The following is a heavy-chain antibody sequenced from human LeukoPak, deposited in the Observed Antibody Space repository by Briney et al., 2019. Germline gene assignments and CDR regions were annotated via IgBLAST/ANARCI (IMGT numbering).Heavy chain of an antibody. J-gene: IGHJ4*02. V-gene: IGHV1-46*01. Sequence: GASVKVSCKASGYTFTSYYMHWVRQAPGQGLEWMGIINPSGGSTSYAQKFQGRVTITRDTSANTAYMDLSGLRSEDTAVYYCARGAISDWPFVNWGLGSLVTVSS. CDR3: ARGAISDWPFVN. D-gene: IGHD2-21*01. CDR1: GYTFTSYY. CDR2: INPSGGST.